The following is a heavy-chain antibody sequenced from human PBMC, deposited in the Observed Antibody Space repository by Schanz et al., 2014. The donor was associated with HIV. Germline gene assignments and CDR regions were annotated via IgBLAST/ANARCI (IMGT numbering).Heavy chain of an antibody. D-gene: IGHD2-21*01. CDR3: AAGLIRYFFDY. Sequence: EVQLLEFGGGLVRPGESLRLSCLASGFTFNNYAMSWVRQAPGKGLEWVSVVYNGDSTFSANSVKGRFTISRDDSKNTPYHQMNSLRAEDTAMYYCAAGLIRYFFDYWGQGTLVTVSS. V-gene: IGHV3-66*02. J-gene: IGHJ4*02. CDR1: GFTFNNYA. CDR2: VYNGDST.